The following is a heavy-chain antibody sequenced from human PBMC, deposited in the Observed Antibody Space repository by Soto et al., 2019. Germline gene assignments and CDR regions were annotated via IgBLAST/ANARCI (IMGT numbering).Heavy chain of an antibody. J-gene: IGHJ4*02. Sequence: GGSLRLSCVASDFTFSNAWMNWVRQAPGKGLEWVGRIKNKTDGGTTDYAAPVKGRFTISRDDSKNTLYLQMNSLKTEDTAVYYCTTVKDGYNLADYWGQGTLVTVSS. CDR1: DFTFSNAW. D-gene: IGHD5-12*01. CDR3: TTVKDGYNLADY. V-gene: IGHV3-15*07. CDR2: IKNKTDGGTT.